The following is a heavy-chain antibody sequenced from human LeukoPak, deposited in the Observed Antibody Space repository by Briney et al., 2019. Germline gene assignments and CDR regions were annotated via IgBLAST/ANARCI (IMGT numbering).Heavy chain of an antibody. CDR2: TYYSGST. CDR1: GHPISISSYY. Sequence: PSETLSLTCTVSGHPISISSYYWDWSRQPPGKGLQWIGSTYYSGSTYYNPSLKSRVTISVDTSKNQFSLKLSSVTAADTAVYYCASQELRGVDYWGQGTLVTVSS. CDR3: ASQELRGVDY. V-gene: IGHV4-39*07. J-gene: IGHJ4*02. D-gene: IGHD1-26*01.